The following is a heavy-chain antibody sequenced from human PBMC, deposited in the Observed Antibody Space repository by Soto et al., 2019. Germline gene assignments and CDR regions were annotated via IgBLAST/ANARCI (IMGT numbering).Heavy chain of an antibody. J-gene: IGHJ4*02. V-gene: IGHV1-2*02. CDR1: GYTFTDHS. D-gene: IGHD3-22*01. CDR3: ARDSGYDTTGYSPFDN. CDR2: INPNSGGT. Sequence: VASVKVSCKTSGYTFTDHSMHWVRQAPGQGLEWMGWINPNSGGTNYALKFQGRVTMTGGTSISTAYMELNSLTSDDTAVYYCARDSGYDTTGYSPFDNWGQGTLVTVSS.